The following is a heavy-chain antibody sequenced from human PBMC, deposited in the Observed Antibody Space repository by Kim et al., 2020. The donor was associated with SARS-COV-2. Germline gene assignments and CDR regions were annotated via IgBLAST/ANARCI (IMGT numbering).Heavy chain of an antibody. V-gene: IGHV5-51*01. D-gene: IGHD3-10*01. Sequence: GESLKISCKVSGNNLNNFWIAWVRQRPGRGLEWMGIVYLSDSDTRYSPFFQGQVTLSADKSITSAYLHWSSLRASDTATYYCARHDGDFGHDSWGQGTLVIVFS. CDR3: ARHDGDFGHDS. CDR2: VYLSDSDT. J-gene: IGHJ4*02. CDR1: GNNLNNFW.